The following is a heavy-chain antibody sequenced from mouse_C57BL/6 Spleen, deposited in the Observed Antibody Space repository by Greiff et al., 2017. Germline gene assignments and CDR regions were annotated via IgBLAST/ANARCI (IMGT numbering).Heavy chain of an antibody. D-gene: IGHD1-1*01. CDR2: IYPGSGNT. V-gene: IGHV1-76*01. J-gene: IGHJ1*03. Sequence: QVTLKVSGAELVRPGASVKLSCKASGYTFTDYYINWVKQRPGQGLEWIARIYPGSGNTYYNEKFKGKATLTAEKSSSTAYMQLSSLTSEDSAVYFCARGGTTVVATYFDVWGTGTTVTVSS. CDR1: GYTFTDYY. CDR3: ARGGTTVVATYFDV.